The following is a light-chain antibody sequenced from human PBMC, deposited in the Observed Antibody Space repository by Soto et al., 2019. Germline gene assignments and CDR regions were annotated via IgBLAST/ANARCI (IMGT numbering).Light chain of an antibody. CDR2: GAY. V-gene: IGKV3-15*01. CDR1: QSVGTN. CDR3: QQYQNWLS. Sequence: EIVMTQSPAILSVSPGERATLSCRASQSVGTNLAWYQKKPCQGPRLLMYGAYTRAIGIPARFSGSGSGTEFTLTITSLQSEDFAVYYCQQYQNWLSFGGGTKVEI. J-gene: IGKJ4*01.